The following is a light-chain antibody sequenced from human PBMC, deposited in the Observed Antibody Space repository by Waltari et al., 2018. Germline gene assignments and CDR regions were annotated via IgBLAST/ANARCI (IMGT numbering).Light chain of an antibody. CDR1: SLRVSY. CDR3: DSWNSRGTPWV. CDR2: GNN. V-gene: IGLV3-19*01. J-gene: IGLJ3*02. Sequence: SSELTQDPSVSVALGQTVTITCQGDSLRVSYTNWYPQKPGQAPVLVVYGNNTRPSGIPARFSGSKSGNIGSLTISGAQVEDEADYYCDSWNSRGTPWVFGGGTRLTVL.